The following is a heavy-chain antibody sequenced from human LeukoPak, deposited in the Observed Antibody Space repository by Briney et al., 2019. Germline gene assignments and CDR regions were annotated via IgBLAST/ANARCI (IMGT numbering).Heavy chain of an antibody. Sequence: GGSLRLSCAASGFTFSAYAIIWVRQAPGKGLEWVSTISADGVSPYYADSVKGRFTISRDNSQNTIYLQMNSLRAEDTAVYYCAKAKYTSGWYYWGQGTLVTVSS. J-gene: IGHJ4*02. CDR3: AKAKYTSGWYY. CDR2: ISADGVSP. CDR1: GFTFSAYA. D-gene: IGHD6-13*01. V-gene: IGHV3-23*01.